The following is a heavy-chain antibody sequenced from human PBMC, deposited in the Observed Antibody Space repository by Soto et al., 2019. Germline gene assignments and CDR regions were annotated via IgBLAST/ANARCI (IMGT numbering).Heavy chain of an antibody. CDR2: ISYDGSNK. V-gene: IGHV3-30*14. J-gene: IGHJ4*02. Sequence: PGGSLRLSCAASGFTFSNYAIHWVRQAPGKGLEWVAVISYDGSNKYYADSVKGRFTISRDNSKNTLYLQMNSLRTEDTAVYYCARDFHAENYWGQGTPVTVSS. CDR3: ARDFHAENY. CDR1: GFTFSNYA.